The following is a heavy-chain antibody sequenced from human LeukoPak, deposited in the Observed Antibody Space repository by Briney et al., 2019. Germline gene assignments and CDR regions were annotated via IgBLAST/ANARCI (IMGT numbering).Heavy chain of an antibody. D-gene: IGHD6-19*01. CDR1: AFAFNFYA. CDR3: ARPISGGLAVSGDWFDP. CDR2: VNANGINT. V-gene: IGHV3-23*01. Sequence: TGGSLRLSCAASAFAFNFYAFTWIRQAPGKGLQWLSTVNANGINTYYADSVRGRFTISRDNSKNTLYLQLNSLTAADTAIDSCARPISGGLAVSGDWFDPWGQGTLVTVSS. J-gene: IGHJ5*02.